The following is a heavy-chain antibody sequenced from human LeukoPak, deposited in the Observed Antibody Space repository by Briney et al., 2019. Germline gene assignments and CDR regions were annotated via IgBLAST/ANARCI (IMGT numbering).Heavy chain of an antibody. CDR1: GFTFSSYW. J-gene: IGHJ4*02. V-gene: IGHV3-7*01. CDR2: IKQDGSEK. D-gene: IGHD2-15*01. CDR3: ARDPLGYCSGGSCAGGYYFDY. Sequence: GGSLRLSCAASGFTFSSYWMSWVRQAPGKGLEWVANIKQDGSEKYYVDSVKGRFTISRDNSKNTLYLQMNSLRAEDTAVYYCARDPLGYCSGGSCAGGYYFDYWGQGTLVTVSS.